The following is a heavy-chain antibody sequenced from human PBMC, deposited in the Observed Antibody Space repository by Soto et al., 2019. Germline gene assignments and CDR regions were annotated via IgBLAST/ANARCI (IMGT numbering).Heavy chain of an antibody. CDR3: VRYCSSTSCSRAFDI. D-gene: IGHD2-2*01. Sequence: PSETLSLTYTVSGGYISNYYWSWIRQPPGKGLEWIGYIYYSGSTNYNPSLRSRVTISVDTSKNHFSLKLSSVTAADTAAYYCVRYCSSTSCSRAFDIWVRGTMVTVSS. V-gene: IGHV4-59*08. J-gene: IGHJ3*02. CDR1: GGYISNYY. CDR2: IYYSGST.